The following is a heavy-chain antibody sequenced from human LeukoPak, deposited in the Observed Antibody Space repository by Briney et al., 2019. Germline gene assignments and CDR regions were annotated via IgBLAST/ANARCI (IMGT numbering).Heavy chain of an antibody. V-gene: IGHV1-69*04. CDR1: GGTFSSYA. CDR2: IIPILGIA. CDR3: AREPPRSQILRFLEWSPGGMDV. J-gene: IGHJ6*02. D-gene: IGHD3-3*01. Sequence: GASVKVSCKASGGTFSSYAISWVRQAPGQGLEWMGRIIPILGIANYAQKFQGRVTITADKSTSTAYMELSSLRSEDTAVYYCAREPPRSQILRFLEWSPGGMDVWGQGTTVTVSS.